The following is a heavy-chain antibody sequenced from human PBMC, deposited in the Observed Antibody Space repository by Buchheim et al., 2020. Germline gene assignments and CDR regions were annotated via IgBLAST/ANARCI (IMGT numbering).Heavy chain of an antibody. V-gene: IGHV3-23*01. CDR2: INESGGAT. D-gene: IGHD6-13*01. CDR3: ARAGRASWYDY. CDR1: GFTFSSYA. Sequence: EVQLLESGGGLVQPGGSLRLSCAASGFTFSSYAMSWVRQAPGKGLEWVSDINESGGATWYEDSVRGRFTISRDNSENTLFLQMNSLRGEDTAVYFCARAGRASWYDYWGQGTL. J-gene: IGHJ4*02.